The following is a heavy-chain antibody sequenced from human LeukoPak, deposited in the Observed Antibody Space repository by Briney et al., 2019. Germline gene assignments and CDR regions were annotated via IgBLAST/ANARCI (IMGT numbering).Heavy chain of an antibody. J-gene: IGHJ4*02. CDR3: ARWGRIVGATYYFDY. CDR2: IYYSGST. V-gene: IGHV4-59*01. Sequence: SETLSLTCTVSGGSISSYYWSWIRQPPGKGLEWIGYIYYSGSTNYNPPLKSRVTISVDTSKNQFSLKLSSVTAADTAVYYCARWGRIVGATYYFDYWGQGTLVTVSS. CDR1: GGSISSYY. D-gene: IGHD1-26*01.